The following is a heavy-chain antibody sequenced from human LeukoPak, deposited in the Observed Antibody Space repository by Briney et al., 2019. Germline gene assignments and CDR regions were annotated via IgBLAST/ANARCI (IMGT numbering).Heavy chain of an antibody. J-gene: IGHJ4*02. Sequence: SETLSLTCGVSGDSISSDGHSWSWIRQPPGKGLEWIGNIYYTGSTYYNVSLNSRATISIDTSKNLFSLRLNSMTAADTAVYYCAKSGGYGLIDKWGQGTLVTVSS. CDR1: GDSISSDGHS. CDR2: IYYTGST. D-gene: IGHD1-26*01. CDR3: AKSGGYGLIDK. V-gene: IGHV4-30-2*03.